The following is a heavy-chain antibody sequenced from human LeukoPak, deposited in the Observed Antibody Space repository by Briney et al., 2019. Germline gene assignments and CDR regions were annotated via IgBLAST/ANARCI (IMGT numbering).Heavy chain of an antibody. J-gene: IGHJ6*02. CDR2: IYYSGST. Sequence: SETLSLTCTVSGGSISSGDYYWSWIRQPPGKGLEWIGYIYYSGSTYYNPSLKSRVTISVDTSKNQFSLKLSSVTAADTAVYYCARWVPSIAVWGLRYYYYGMDVWGQGTTVTVSS. V-gene: IGHV4-30-4*01. CDR3: ARWVPSIAVWGLRYYYYGMDV. CDR1: GGSISSGDYY. D-gene: IGHD6-19*01.